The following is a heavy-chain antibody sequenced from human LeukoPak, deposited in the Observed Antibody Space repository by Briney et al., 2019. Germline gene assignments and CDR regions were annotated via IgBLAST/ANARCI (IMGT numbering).Heavy chain of an antibody. Sequence: ASVKVSCKTSGYTFISYGINWVRQAPGQGLEWMGWISVSNGNTRHAQKFQGRVTMSTETSTSTAYMELRSLTSDDTAVYYCSGVVSSTAYYFDFWGQGTLVTVSS. V-gene: IGHV1-18*01. CDR3: SGVVSSTAYYFDF. J-gene: IGHJ4*02. CDR1: GYTFISYG. D-gene: IGHD6-13*01. CDR2: ISVSNGNT.